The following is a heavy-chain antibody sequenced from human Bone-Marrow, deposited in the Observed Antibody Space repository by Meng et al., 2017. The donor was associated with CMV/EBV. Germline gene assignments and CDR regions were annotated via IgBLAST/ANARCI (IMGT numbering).Heavy chain of an antibody. V-gene: IGHV3-30*02. CDR1: GFTFSSYG. Sequence: GESLKISCAASGFTFSSYGMHWVRQAPGKGLEWVAFIRYDGSNKYYADSVKGRFTISRDNSKNTLYLQMKSLRAEDTAVYYCEERWADYWGQGTLVTVSS. D-gene: IGHD1-26*01. CDR2: IRYDGSNK. CDR3: EERWADY. J-gene: IGHJ4*02.